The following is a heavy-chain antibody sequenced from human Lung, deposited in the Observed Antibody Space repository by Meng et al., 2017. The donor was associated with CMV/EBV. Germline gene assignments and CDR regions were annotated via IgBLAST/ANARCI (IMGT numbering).Heavy chain of an antibody. V-gene: IGHV4-4*02. CDR1: GDSITNHNW. CDR3: LRRSGGSV. D-gene: IGHD3-10*01. CDR2: IPHRGSS. Sequence: QVPVREPGPQLVTRSETLSRTCAVSGDSITNHNWGAWVRQPPGKGLEWIGEIPHRGSSAYTPSLKSRVSMSIDKSKNQFSLKLTSVTAADTAVYHCLRRSGGSVWGQGTLVTVFS. J-gene: IGHJ1*01.